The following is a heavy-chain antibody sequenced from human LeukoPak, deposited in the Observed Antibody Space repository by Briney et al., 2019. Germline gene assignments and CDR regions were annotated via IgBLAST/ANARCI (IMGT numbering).Heavy chain of an antibody. Sequence: PSETLSLTCTVSGDSISSSIYYWGWIRQPPGKGLEWIGSIYYSGSTCYNPSLKSRVTISVDTSKNQFSLKLSSVTAADTAVYYCASFVYSSGWYVIDYWGQGTLVTVSS. CDR3: ASFVYSSGWYVIDY. V-gene: IGHV4-39*01. J-gene: IGHJ4*02. CDR1: GDSISSSIYY. D-gene: IGHD6-19*01. CDR2: IYYSGST.